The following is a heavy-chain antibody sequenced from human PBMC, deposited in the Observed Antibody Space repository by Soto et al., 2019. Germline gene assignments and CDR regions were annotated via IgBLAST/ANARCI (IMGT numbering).Heavy chain of an antibody. D-gene: IGHD1-20*01. J-gene: IGHJ4*02. Sequence: GGSLRLSCAASGFTFSTYAMTWVRQAPGKGLEWVSAISGSGGSTFYADSVKGRFTISRDNSKNTLYLQMNSLRAEDTAEYYCAKAVGGITGTLRAYYFDYWGQGTLVTVSS. V-gene: IGHV3-23*01. CDR1: GFTFSTYA. CDR2: ISGSGGST. CDR3: AKAVGGITGTLRAYYFDY.